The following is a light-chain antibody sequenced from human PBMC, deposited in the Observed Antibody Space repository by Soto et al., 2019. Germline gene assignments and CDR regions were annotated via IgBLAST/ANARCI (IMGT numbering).Light chain of an antibody. CDR1: QSISSD. V-gene: IGKV3-15*01. Sequence: EIVMTQSPVTLSVSPGERATLSCRASQSISSDLAWYQQKPGQAPRLLIYGASTRATDIPARISGSGSGTEFPLTISSLQSEDFAVYYCQQYNKWPPQYTFGQGTKLEIK. CDR3: QQYNKWPPQYT. J-gene: IGKJ2*01. CDR2: GAS.